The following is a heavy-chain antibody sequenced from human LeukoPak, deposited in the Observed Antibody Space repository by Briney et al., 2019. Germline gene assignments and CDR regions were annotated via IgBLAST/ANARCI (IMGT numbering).Heavy chain of an antibody. CDR1: GFTFDDYA. D-gene: IGHD1-26*01. J-gene: IGHJ4*02. V-gene: IGHV3-9*01. CDR2: ISWNSGSI. Sequence: GRSLRLSCAASGFTFDDYAMHWVRQAPGKGLEWVSGISWNSGSIGYADSVKGRFTISRDNAKNSLYLQMNSLRAEDTALYYCAKDRASGSYLTLLVDYWGQGTLVTGSS. CDR3: AKDRASGSYLTLLVDY.